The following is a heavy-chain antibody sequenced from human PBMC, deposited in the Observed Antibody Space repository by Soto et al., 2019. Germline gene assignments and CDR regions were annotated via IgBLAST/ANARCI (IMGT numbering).Heavy chain of an antibody. J-gene: IGHJ5*02. CDR1: GYTFTSYD. CDR2: MNPNSGNT. Sequence: QVPLVQSGAEVKKPGASVKVSCKASGYTFTSYDINWVRQATGQGLEWMGWMNPNSGNTGYAQKFQGRVTMTRNTSISTAYMELSSLRSEDTAVYYCARGVVVVPAAITANWFDPWGQGTLFTVSS. CDR3: ARGVVVVPAAITANWFDP. V-gene: IGHV1-8*01. D-gene: IGHD2-2*01.